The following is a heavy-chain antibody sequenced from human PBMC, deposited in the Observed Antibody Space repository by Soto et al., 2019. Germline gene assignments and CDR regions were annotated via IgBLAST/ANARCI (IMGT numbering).Heavy chain of an antibody. CDR1: GFTFSVYA. D-gene: IGHD1-26*01. CDR2: ISTNGDRT. V-gene: IGHV3-23*01. CDR3: AKGSGTYYDFEY. J-gene: IGHJ4*02. Sequence: EVHLLESGGGLVQPGGSLRLSCAASGFTFSVYAMSWVRQAPGKGLEWVSIISTNGDRTYYADSVQGQFTISRDNSKNTLYLQMNSLRAEDSALYYCAKGSGTYYDFEYWGQGTPVSVSS.